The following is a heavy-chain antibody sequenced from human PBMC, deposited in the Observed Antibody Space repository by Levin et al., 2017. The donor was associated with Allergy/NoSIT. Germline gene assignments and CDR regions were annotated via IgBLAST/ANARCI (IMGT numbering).Heavy chain of an antibody. J-gene: IGHJ4*02. Sequence: ASVKVSCAASGFTFSSYAMSWVRQAPGKGLEWVSAISTSGTNTYYADSVKGRFTISRDNSKNTLYLQMNSLRAEDTAVYYCAKDGAGTYYGIDYWGQGTLVTVSS. D-gene: IGHD1-26*01. V-gene: IGHV3-23*01. CDR3: AKDGAGTYYGIDY. CDR2: ISTSGTNT. CDR1: GFTFSSYA.